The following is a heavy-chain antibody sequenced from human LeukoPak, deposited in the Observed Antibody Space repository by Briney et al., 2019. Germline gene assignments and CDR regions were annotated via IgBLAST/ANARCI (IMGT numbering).Heavy chain of an antibody. Sequence: GGSLRLSCAASGFTFSDYSMNWVRQAPGKGLEWISYIGISSGNTKYADSVKGRFTISGDNAKSSLYLQMNSLRVEDTAVYYCARDYNYAFDNWGQGTLVTVSS. CDR3: ARDYNYAFDN. D-gene: IGHD1-1*01. J-gene: IGHJ4*02. CDR1: GFTFSDYS. CDR2: IGISSGNT. V-gene: IGHV3-48*04.